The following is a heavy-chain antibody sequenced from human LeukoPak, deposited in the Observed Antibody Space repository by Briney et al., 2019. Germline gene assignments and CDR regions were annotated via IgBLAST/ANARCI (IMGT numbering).Heavy chain of an antibody. J-gene: IGHJ5*02. CDR2: IYYSGSS. CDR1: GGSISSSSYY. CDR3: ARDRTLRSTGWGDEWFDP. V-gene: IGHV4-39*07. D-gene: IGHD3-16*01. Sequence: PSETLSLTCTVSGGSISSSSYYWGWIRQPPGKGLEWIGSIYYSGSSYYNPSLKSRLTISVDTSKNQFSLKLSSVAAADTAEYYCARDRTLRSTGWGDEWFDPWGQGTLVTVSS.